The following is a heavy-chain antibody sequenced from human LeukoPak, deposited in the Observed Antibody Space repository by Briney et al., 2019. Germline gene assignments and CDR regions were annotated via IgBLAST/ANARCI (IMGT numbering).Heavy chain of an antibody. J-gene: IGHJ4*02. D-gene: IGHD3-10*01. CDR3: AKLAERYYGSGDYYFDY. CDR1: GFTFSSYA. V-gene: IGHV3-30*04. Sequence: PGGSLRLSCAASGFTFSSYAMHWVRQAPGKGLEWVAVISYDGSNKYYADSVKGRFTISRDNSKNTLYLQMNSLRAEDTAVYYCAKLAERYYGSGDYYFDYWGQGTLVTVSS. CDR2: ISYDGSNK.